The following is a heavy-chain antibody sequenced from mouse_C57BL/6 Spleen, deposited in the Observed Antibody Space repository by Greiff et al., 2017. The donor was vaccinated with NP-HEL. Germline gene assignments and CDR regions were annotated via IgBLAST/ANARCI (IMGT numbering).Heavy chain of an antibody. D-gene: IGHD2-1*01. CDR3: AKGLYSYYFYY. V-gene: IGHV5-17*01. CDR2: ISSGSSTI. CDR1: GFTFSDYG. J-gene: IGHJ2*01. Sequence: EVMLVESGGGLVKPGGSLKLSCAASGFTFSDYGMHWVRQAPEKGLERVAYISSGSSTIYYADTVKGRFTISRDNAKNTLCLQMTSLRSEGTAMYYCAKGLYSYYFYYWSKGTTLTVSS.